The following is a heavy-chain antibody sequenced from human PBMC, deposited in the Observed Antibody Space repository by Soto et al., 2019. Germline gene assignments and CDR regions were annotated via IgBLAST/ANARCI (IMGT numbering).Heavy chain of an antibody. CDR1: GGTFSSYA. CDR3: ARGPYCGGDCYSCDY. Sequence: QVQLVQSGAEVKKPGSSVKVSCKASGGTFSSYAISWVRQAPGQGLEWMGGIIPIFGTANYEQKFQGRVTITADKSTSTAYIELSSLRSEDTAVYYCARGPYCGGDCYSCDYWGQGTLVTVSS. J-gene: IGHJ4*02. CDR2: IIPIFGTA. D-gene: IGHD2-21*02. V-gene: IGHV1-69*06.